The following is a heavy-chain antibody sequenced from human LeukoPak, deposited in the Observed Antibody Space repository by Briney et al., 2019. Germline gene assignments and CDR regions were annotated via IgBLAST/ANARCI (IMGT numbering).Heavy chain of an antibody. CDR1: GFTFSSYA. CDR2: ISGSGGST. Sequence: GGSLRLSCAASGFTFSSYAMSWVRQAPGKGLEWVSAISGSGGSTYYADSVKGRFTISRDNSKNTLYLQMNSLRAEDTAVYYCAKDLRWFGELLYYAFDIWGQGTMVTVSS. J-gene: IGHJ3*02. CDR3: AKDLRWFGELLYYAFDI. D-gene: IGHD3-10*01. V-gene: IGHV3-23*01.